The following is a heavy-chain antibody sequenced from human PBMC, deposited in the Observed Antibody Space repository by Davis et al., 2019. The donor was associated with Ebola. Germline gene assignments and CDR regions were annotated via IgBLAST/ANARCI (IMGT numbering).Heavy chain of an antibody. J-gene: IGHJ6*04. CDR2: INPNSGGT. CDR3: AREVLALGSYGMDV. D-gene: IGHD7-27*01. CDR1: GYTFTNYY. V-gene: IGHV1-2*06. Sequence: ASVKVSCKASGYTFTNYYMHWVRQAPGQGLEWMGRINPNSGGTDYAQKFQGRVTMTRDTSSSTAYMELSRLRSDDTAVYYCAREVLALGSYGMDVWGKGTTVTVSS.